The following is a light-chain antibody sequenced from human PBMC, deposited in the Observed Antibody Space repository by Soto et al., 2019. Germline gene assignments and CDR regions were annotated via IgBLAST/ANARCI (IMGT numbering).Light chain of an antibody. CDR2: NVT. CDR3: SYFRSRSALI. J-gene: IGLJ2*01. V-gene: IGLV2-14*03. Sequence: QSVLTQPASVSGSPGQSITISCTGTSSNVGRYYYVSWYQQHPGKAPKLIIRNVTHRPSGVAHRFSGSKSGNTASLTISGLQAEEAADYYFSYFRSRSALIFGGGTKITVL. CDR1: SSNVGRYYY.